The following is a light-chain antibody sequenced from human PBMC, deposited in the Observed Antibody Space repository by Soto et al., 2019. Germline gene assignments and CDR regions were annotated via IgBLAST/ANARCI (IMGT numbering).Light chain of an antibody. CDR1: QGFRSY. Sequence: EIVLTQSPATLSCSQGEGAPLPCRASQGFRSYLAWYKQKPGQAPRLLIYDASNRATGIPARFSGSGSGTDFTLTISSLEPEDFAVYYCQQRSNWPPRFTFGPGTKVDIK. CDR2: DAS. V-gene: IGKV3-11*01. J-gene: IGKJ3*01. CDR3: QQRSNWPPRFT.